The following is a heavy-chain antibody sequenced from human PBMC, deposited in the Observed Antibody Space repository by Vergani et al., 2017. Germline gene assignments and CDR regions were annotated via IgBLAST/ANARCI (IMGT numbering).Heavy chain of an antibody. CDR2: IYHSGGA. CDR1: CGSLTSRSYY. J-gene: IGHJ4*02. D-gene: IGHD3-9*01. V-gene: IGHV4-39*01. CDR3: ARTESFILRYFHLAL. Sequence: QLHLQESGPGLVKPSETLALTCTVSCGSLTSRSYYWGWIRQPPGKGLEWIGNIYHSGGAYYTPSLKGRVTISVDTSKNQFSLEVTTVTAADTAIYFCARTESFILRYFHLALWGQGTLVTVSS.